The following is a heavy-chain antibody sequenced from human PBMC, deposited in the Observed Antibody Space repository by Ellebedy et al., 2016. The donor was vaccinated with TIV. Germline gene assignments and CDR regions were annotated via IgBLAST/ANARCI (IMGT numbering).Heavy chain of an antibody. CDR2: INADGSLE. V-gene: IGHV3-7*01. J-gene: IGHJ5*02. CDR1: GFTFSSYW. Sequence: PGGSLRLSCAASGFTFSSYWMGRVRQAPGKGLEWVANINADGSLEYYVDSVEGRFTISRDNAKNSLCLQMNSLRAEDTALYYCARDIGYNCFDHWGQGNLVTVSA. D-gene: IGHD5-12*01. CDR3: ARDIGYNCFDH.